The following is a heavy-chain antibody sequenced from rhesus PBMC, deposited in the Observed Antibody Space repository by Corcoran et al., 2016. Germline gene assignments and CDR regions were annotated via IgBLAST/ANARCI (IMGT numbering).Heavy chain of an antibody. D-gene: IGHD2-21*01. CDR1: GGSISGYYY. CDR2: IYGNSAST. J-gene: IGHJ4*01. Sequence: QVQLQQWGEGLVKPSETLSLTCAVYGGSISGYYYWSWIRQPPGKVLEWIGYIYGNSASTNYNPSLKDRVTISKDTDKNKFSLKRSSVTAADTAVYYWAREGLRYYFDYWGQGVLVTVSS. V-gene: IGHV4-73*01. CDR3: AREGLRYYFDY.